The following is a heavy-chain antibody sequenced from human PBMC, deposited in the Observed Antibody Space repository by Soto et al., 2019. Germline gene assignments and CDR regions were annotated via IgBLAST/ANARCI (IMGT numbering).Heavy chain of an antibody. CDR2: FTTSGEYT. Sequence: GGYLRLSCAASGFTFSSSAMSWVRQAPGKGLEWVSTFTTSGEYTYYADSVKGRFTISRDNSQNTLYLQMNSLRVEDTAVYYCAKLTTSWGQGTLVTVSS. CDR3: AKLTTS. CDR1: GFTFSSSA. V-gene: IGHV3-23*01. J-gene: IGHJ5*02.